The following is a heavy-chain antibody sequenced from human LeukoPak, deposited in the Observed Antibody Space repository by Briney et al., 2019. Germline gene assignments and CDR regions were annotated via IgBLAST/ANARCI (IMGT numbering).Heavy chain of an antibody. V-gene: IGHV1-69*01. CDR2: IIPIFGTA. CDR3: ASELYYDFWSGPWYFDY. J-gene: IGHJ4*02. D-gene: IGHD3-3*01. Sequence: GASVKVSCKASGGTFSSYAISWVRQAPGQGLEWMGGIIPIFGTANYAQKFQGRVTITADESTSTAYMELSSLRSEDTAVYYCASELYYDFWSGPWYFDYWGQGTLVTVSS. CDR1: GGTFSSYA.